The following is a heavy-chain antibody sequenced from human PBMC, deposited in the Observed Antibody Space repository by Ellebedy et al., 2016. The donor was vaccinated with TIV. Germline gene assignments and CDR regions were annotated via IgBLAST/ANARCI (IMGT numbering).Heavy chain of an antibody. J-gene: IGHJ4*02. D-gene: IGHD6-19*01. CDR3: ARSGSSGWYGFDY. CDR2: IYYSGST. V-gene: IGHV4-59*01. Sequence: MPSETLSLTCTVSGGSISSYYWSWIRQPPGKGLEWIGYIYYSGSTNYNPSLKSRVTISVDTSKNQFSLKLSSVTAADTAVYYCARSGSSGWYGFDYWGQGTLVTVSS. CDR1: GGSISSYY.